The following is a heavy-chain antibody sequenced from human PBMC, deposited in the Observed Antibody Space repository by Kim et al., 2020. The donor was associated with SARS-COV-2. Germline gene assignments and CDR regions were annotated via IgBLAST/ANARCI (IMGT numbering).Heavy chain of an antibody. CDR1: GFTIGDYA. CDR2: ISRNSNNK. V-gene: IGHV3-9*01. CDR3: AKERTHGWSGDFDF. J-gene: IGHJ4*02. Sequence: GGSLRLSCAGSGFTIGDYAMHWVRQAPGKGLEWVSGISRNSNNKVYAESVKGRFSISRDDAENSLYLQMGSLRPEDTAFYFCAKERTHGWSGDFDFWGQGTLVGVSS. D-gene: IGHD6-19*01.